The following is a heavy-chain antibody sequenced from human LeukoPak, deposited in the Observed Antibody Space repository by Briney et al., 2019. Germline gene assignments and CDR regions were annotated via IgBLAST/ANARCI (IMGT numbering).Heavy chain of an antibody. CDR1: GGSFSGYY. D-gene: IGHD3-22*01. J-gene: IGHJ5*02. CDR2: INHSGST. CDR3: ARGTYYYDSSGYYSNWFDP. V-gene: IGHV4-34*01. Sequence: PSETLSLTCAVYGGSFSGYYWSWIRQPPGKGLEWIGEINHSGSTNYNPSLKSRVTISVDTSKNQFSLKLSSLTAADTAVYYCARGTYYYDSSGYYSNWFDPWGQGTLVTVSS.